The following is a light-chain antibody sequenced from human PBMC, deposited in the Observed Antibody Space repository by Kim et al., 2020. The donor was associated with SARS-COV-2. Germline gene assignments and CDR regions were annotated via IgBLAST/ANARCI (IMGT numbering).Light chain of an antibody. CDR1: QSISGIY. V-gene: IGKV3-20*01. J-gene: IGKJ2*01. CDR3: QQYGTAPDT. CDR2: DAS. Sequence: EIVLTQSPGTLSLSPGERATLSCRASQSISGIYLAWFQQKPGQAPRLLIYDASSRATGIPDRFSGSGSGTDFTLTISRVEPEDFAMYYCQQYGTAPDTFAQGTKLEI.